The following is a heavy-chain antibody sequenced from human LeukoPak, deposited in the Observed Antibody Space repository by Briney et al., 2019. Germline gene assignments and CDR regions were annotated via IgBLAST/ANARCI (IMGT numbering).Heavy chain of an antibody. J-gene: IGHJ3*02. Sequence: GGSLRLSCAASGFTFSSYWMSWVRQAPGKGLEWVANIKQDGGERYYVDSVKGRFTISRDNAKNSLYLQMNSLRAEDTAVYYCARDPNARGSYYGGAAFDIWGQGTMVTVSS. V-gene: IGHV3-7*01. CDR2: IKQDGGER. D-gene: IGHD1-26*01. CDR3: ARDPNARGSYYGGAAFDI. CDR1: GFTFSSYW.